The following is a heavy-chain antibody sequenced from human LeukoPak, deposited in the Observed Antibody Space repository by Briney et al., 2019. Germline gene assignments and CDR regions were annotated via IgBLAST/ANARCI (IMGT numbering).Heavy chain of an antibody. J-gene: IGHJ2*01. CDR1: GFTFSAYG. Sequence: PGGSLRLSCAASGFTFSAYGMHWVRQAPGKGLEWVAIIWYDGSKKFYADSVKGRFTISRDNAKNSLYLQMNSLRAEDTAVYYCASSYWYFDLWGRGTLVTVSS. CDR3: ASSYWYFDL. CDR2: IWYDGSKK. V-gene: IGHV3-33*03. D-gene: IGHD3-10*01.